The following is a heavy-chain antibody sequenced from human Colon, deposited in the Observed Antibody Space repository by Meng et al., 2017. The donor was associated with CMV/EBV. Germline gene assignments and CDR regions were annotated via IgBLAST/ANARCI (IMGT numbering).Heavy chain of an antibody. CDR2: IFPIFGIA. V-gene: IGHV1-69*17. Sequence: CKASGGTFSSYTFTWVRQAPGQGLEWMGGIFPIFGIANYAQNFQGRVTITADKSTSTAYMELSSLRSEDTAMYYCAPVAAPGEGFDYWGQGTLVTVSS. D-gene: IGHD6-25*01. CDR3: APVAAPGEGFDY. CDR1: GGTFSSYT. J-gene: IGHJ4*02.